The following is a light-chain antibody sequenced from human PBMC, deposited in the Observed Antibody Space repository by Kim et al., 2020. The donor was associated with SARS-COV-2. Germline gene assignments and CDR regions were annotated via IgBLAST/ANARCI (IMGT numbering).Light chain of an antibody. Sequence: VARGRTARITGGVRDVGSKKVHWYQQRPGQAPVLVIYGDSNRPSGIPERFSGSNSGNTATLTISRAQAGDEADYYCQVWDITTVVFGGGTQLTVL. CDR2: GDS. V-gene: IGLV3-9*01. J-gene: IGLJ2*01. CDR1: DVGSKK. CDR3: QVWDITTVV.